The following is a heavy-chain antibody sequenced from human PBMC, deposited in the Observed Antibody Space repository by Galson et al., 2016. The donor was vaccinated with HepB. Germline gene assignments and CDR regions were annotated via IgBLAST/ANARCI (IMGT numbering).Heavy chain of an antibody. J-gene: IGHJ6*02. CDR2: INPSGGST. D-gene: IGHD7-27*01. V-gene: IGHV1-46*01. CDR3: ARDQLELGTVRQGMDV. Sequence: SVKVSCKASGYTFTRYYMYWVRQAPGQGLEWMGIINPSGGSTSYAQKFQGRVTMTRDTSTSTVYMELSSLRSEDTAGYYCARDQLELGTVRQGMDVWGQGTTVTVSS. CDR1: GYTFTRYY.